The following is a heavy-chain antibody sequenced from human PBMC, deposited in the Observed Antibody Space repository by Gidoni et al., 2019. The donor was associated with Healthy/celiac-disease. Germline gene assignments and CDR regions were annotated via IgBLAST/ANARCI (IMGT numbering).Heavy chain of an antibody. Sequence: EVQLVESGGGLVKPGGSLRLSCAASGFTVSSYSMNWVRQAPGKGLECVASISSSSSYIYYADSVKGLFTISRDNAKNSLYLQMNSLRAEDTAVYYCASSEWEPFFFDFWGQGTLVTVSS. D-gene: IGHD1-26*01. V-gene: IGHV3-21*01. CDR1: GFTVSSYS. CDR3: ASSEWEPFFFDF. J-gene: IGHJ4*02. CDR2: ISSSSSYI.